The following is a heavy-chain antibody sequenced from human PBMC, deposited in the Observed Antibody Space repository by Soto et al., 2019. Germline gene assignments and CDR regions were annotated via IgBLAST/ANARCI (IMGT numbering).Heavy chain of an antibody. Sequence: PSETLSLTCTVSGCSISNSSYLWCWILQPPGKGLQWIGSVSYSGSTYYNPSLKSRVTISVDTSKTQSSLRLSSVTAADTAVYYWSRIAVSGQITGFDYWGQGALVTVAS. CDR1: GCSISNSSYL. D-gene: IGHD6-19*01. CDR2: VSYSGST. J-gene: IGHJ4*02. CDR3: SRIAVSGQITGFDY. V-gene: IGHV4-39*01.